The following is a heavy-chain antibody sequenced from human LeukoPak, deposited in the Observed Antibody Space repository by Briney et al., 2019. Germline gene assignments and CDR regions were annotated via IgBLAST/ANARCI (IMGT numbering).Heavy chain of an antibody. D-gene: IGHD4-23*01. Sequence: SETLSLTCTVSGGSISGSSYYWGWIRQPPGKGLEWIGSIYYSGSTYYNPSLKSRVTISVDTSKNQFSLKLSSETAADTAVYYCQGTGTTVVTRYWGQGTLVTVSS. CDR1: GGSISGSSYY. CDR3: QGTGTTVVTRY. CDR2: IYYSGST. V-gene: IGHV4-39*07. J-gene: IGHJ4*02.